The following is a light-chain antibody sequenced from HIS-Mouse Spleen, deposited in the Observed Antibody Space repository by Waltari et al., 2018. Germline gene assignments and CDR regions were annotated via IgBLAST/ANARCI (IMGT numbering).Light chain of an antibody. Sequence: SYELTQPPSVSVSPGQTARITCSGDALPKKYAYWYQQKAGQAPVLVIYEDSKRPSGIPERSSGSSSGTMDTLTISGAQVEDEADYYCYSTDSSGNHRVFGGGTKLTVL. V-gene: IGLV3-10*01. CDR1: ALPKKY. CDR3: YSTDSSGNHRV. CDR2: EDS. J-gene: IGLJ2*01.